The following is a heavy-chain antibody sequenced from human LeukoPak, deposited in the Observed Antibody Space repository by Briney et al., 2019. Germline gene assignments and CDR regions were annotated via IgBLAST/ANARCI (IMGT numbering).Heavy chain of an antibody. J-gene: IGHJ4*02. CDR1: GFTFSSYA. D-gene: IGHD6-19*01. V-gene: IGHV3-23*01. CDR3: AKVSSGWYFDS. Sequence: GGSLRLSCAASGFTFSSYAMSWVRQAPGKGLEWVSGITASGGTTYYADSVKGRFTFSRDNSKNTLYLQMNSLRAEDTAVYYCAKVSSGWYFDSWGQGTLVTVSS. CDR2: ITASGGTT.